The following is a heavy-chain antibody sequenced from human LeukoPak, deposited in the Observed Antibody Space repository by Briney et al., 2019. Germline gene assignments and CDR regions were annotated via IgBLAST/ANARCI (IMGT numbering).Heavy chain of an antibody. CDR2: ISWNSGSI. CDR3: AKTYYYGSGSPGAFDI. V-gene: IGHV3-9*01. Sequence: GGSLRLSCAASGFTFGDYAMHWVRQAPGKGLEWVSGISWNSGSIGYADSVKGRFTISRDNAKNSLYLQMNSLRAEDTALYYCAKTYYYGSGSPGAFDIWGQGTMVTVSS. CDR1: GFTFGDYA. J-gene: IGHJ3*02. D-gene: IGHD3-10*01.